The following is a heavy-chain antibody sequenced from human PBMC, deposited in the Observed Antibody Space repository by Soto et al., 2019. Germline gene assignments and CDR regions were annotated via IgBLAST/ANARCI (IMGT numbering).Heavy chain of an antibody. CDR3: AGSRPKRYYDSSGYYRL. Sequence: PSETLSLTCTVSGGSISSGGYYWSWIRQHPGKGLEWIGYIYYSGSTYYNPSLKSRVTISVDTSKNQFSLKLSSVTAADTAVYYCAGSRPKRYYDSSGYYRLWGQGTLVTVSS. CDR1: GGSISSGGYY. J-gene: IGHJ4*02. V-gene: IGHV4-31*03. CDR2: IYYSGST. D-gene: IGHD3-22*01.